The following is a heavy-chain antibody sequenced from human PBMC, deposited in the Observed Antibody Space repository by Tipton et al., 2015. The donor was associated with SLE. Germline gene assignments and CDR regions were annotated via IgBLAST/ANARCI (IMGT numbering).Heavy chain of an antibody. CDR2: IYYSGST. J-gene: IGHJ6*02. V-gene: IGHV4-59*11. D-gene: IGHD6-19*01. CDR1: GGSISSHY. CDR3: ARDSSGWLYYFYGMDV. Sequence: TLSLTCTVSGGSISSHYWSWIRQPPGKGLEWIGYIYYSGSTNYNPSLKSRVTISVDTSKNQFSLKLSSVTAADTVVYYCARDSSGWLYYFYGMDVWGQGTTVTVSS.